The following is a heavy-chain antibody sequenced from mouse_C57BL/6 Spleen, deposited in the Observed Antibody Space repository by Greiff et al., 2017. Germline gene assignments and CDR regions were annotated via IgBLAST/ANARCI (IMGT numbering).Heavy chain of an antibody. CDR2: INPYNGGT. J-gene: IGHJ2*01. D-gene: IGHD3-1*01. V-gene: IGHV1-19*01. CDR1: GYTFTDYY. Sequence: VQLQQSGPVLVKPGASVKMSCKASGYTFTDYYMNWVKQSHGKSLEWIGVINPYNGGTSYNQKFKGKATLTVDKSSSTAYMELNSLTSEDSAVYYCARSGGADYCDYWGQGTTLTVSS. CDR3: ARSGGADYCDY.